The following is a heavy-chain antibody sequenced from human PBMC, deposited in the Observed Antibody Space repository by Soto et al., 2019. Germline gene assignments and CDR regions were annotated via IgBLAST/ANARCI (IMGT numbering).Heavy chain of an antibody. CDR2: IWYDGSNK. V-gene: IGHV3-33*01. CDR3: VRDNIIGDYVGFDP. CDR1: GFTFSSYG. D-gene: IGHD4-17*01. J-gene: IGHJ5*02. Sequence: QVQLVESGGGVVQPGRSLRLSCAASGFTFSSYGMHWVRQAPGKGLEWVAVIWYDGSNKYYADSVKGRFTISRDNSKNTLYLQMNSLRAEDTAVYYCVRDNIIGDYVGFDPWGQGTLVTVSS.